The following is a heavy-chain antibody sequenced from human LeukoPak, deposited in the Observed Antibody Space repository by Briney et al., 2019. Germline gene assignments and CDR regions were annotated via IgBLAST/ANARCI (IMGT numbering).Heavy chain of an antibody. CDR2: ISSSSSYI. V-gene: IGHV3-21*01. Sequence: GGSLRLSCAASGFTFSSYSMNWVRQAPGKGLEWVSSISSSSSYIYYADSVKGRFTISRDNAKNSLYLQMNSLRAEDTAVYYCARAVAGTPVDAFDIWGQGTMVTVSS. D-gene: IGHD6-19*01. J-gene: IGHJ3*02. CDR1: GFTFSSYS. CDR3: ARAVAGTPVDAFDI.